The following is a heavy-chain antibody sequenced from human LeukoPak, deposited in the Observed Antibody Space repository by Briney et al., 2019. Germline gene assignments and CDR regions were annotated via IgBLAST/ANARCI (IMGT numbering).Heavy chain of an antibody. CDR2: MNPNSGNT. Sequence: ASVKVSCKASGYTFTGYYMHWVRQATGQGLEWMGWMNPNSGNTGYAQKFQGRVTITRNTSISTAYMELSSLRSEDTAVYYCARVPFYGESAPGRYYYYYMDVWGKGTTVTVSS. CDR3: ARVPFYGESAPGRYYYYYMDV. D-gene: IGHD4-17*01. J-gene: IGHJ6*03. V-gene: IGHV1-8*03. CDR1: GYTFTGYY.